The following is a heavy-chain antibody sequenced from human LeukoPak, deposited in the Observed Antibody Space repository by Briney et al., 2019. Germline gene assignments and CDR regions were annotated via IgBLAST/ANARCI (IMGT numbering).Heavy chain of an antibody. CDR1: GGSISSYY. CDR3: ARDLYGSGSWGHRGTETT. J-gene: IGHJ4*02. D-gene: IGHD3-10*01. CDR2: IYYSGST. Sequence: SETLSLTCTVSGGSISSYYWSWIRQPPGKGREWIGYIYYSGSTNYNPSLKSRVTISVDTSKNQFSLKLSSVTAADTAVYYCARDLYGSGSWGHRGTETTWGQGTLVTVSS. V-gene: IGHV4-59*01.